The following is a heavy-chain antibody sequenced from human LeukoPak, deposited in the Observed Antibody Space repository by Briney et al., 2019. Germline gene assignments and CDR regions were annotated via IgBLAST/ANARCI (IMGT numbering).Heavy chain of an antibody. V-gene: IGHV3-30-3*01. CDR3: ARGGYGDLPRPRTFDY. D-gene: IGHD4-17*01. CDR1: GFTFSSYA. Sequence: PGGSLRLSCAASGFTFSSYAMHWVRQAPRKGLEWVAVISYDGSNKYYADSVKGRFTISRDNSKNTLYLQMNSLRAEDTAVYYCARGGYGDLPRPRTFDYWGQGTLVTVSS. CDR2: ISYDGSNK. J-gene: IGHJ4*02.